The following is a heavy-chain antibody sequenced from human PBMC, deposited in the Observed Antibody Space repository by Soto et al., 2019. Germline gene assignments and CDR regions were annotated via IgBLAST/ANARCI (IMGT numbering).Heavy chain of an antibody. D-gene: IGHD3-10*01. V-gene: IGHV1-69*02. Sequence: ASVKVSCKASGGTFSSYTISWVRQAPGQGLEWMGRIIPILGIANYAQKFQGRVTITADKSTGPAYMGLSGLRSEDTAVYYCARVGRFYYYGSGPTDAFDIWGQGTMVTVSS. J-gene: IGHJ3*02. CDR1: GGTFSSYT. CDR3: ARVGRFYYYGSGPTDAFDI. CDR2: IIPILGIA.